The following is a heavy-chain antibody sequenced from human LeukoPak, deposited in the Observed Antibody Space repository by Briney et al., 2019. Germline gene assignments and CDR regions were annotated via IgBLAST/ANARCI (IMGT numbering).Heavy chain of an antibody. V-gene: IGHV4-34*01. CDR2: INHSRST. Sequence: SESLSLTCAVYGGSFSGYYWSWVRQPPGKGLEWIGEINHSRSTNYNPSLKSRVTISVDTSKNQFSLRLSSVTAADTAVYYCAQLRRYFDLWGRGTLVTVSS. D-gene: IGHD5-24*01. CDR1: GGSFSGYY. J-gene: IGHJ2*01. CDR3: AQLRRYFDL.